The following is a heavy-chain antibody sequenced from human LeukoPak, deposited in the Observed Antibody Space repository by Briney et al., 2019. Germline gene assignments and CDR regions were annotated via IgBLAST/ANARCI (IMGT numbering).Heavy chain of an antibody. V-gene: IGHV4-38-2*01. D-gene: IGHD3-16*01. CDR3: ARSYDSVWGTFH. CDR2: IYHSGST. CDR1: GYSISSSYY. Sequence: SQTLSLTCPLSGYSISSSYYWGWIRQPPGKGLEWNASIYHSGSTYYKPSLKSRVTISIDTSKNHISSKPTSVIAADTAVYYCARSYDSVWGTFHWGQGTLVTVSS. J-gene: IGHJ4*02.